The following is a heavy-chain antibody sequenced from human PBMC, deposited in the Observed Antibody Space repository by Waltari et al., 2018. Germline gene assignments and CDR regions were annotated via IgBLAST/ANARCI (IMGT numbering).Heavy chain of an antibody. CDR2: INPNTGGT. Sequence: QVQLVQSGAEVKKPGASVNVSCKASGYNFIGYYIHWVRQAPGQGLEWMGGINPNTGGTKYAQKYQGRVTLTRDTSISTAYMELSSRGSDDMAVFYCARQAARNFDYWGQGTLVTVSS. V-gene: IGHV1-2*02. CDR3: ARQAARNFDY. CDR1: GYNFIGYY. J-gene: IGHJ4*02.